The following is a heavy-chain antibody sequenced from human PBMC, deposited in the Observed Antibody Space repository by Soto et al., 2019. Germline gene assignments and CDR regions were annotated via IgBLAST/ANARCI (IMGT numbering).Heavy chain of an antibody. CDR1: GGTFSSYT. J-gene: IGHJ6*02. D-gene: IGHD2-2*01. CDR2: IIPILGIA. Sequence: QVQLVQSGAEVKKPGSSVKVSCKASGGTFSSYTISWVRQAPGQGLEWMGRIIPILGIANYAQKFQGRVTITADKSTSTAYMELSSLRSEDMAVYYCARSVPAPRGVDVWGQGTTVTVSS. CDR3: ARSVPAPRGVDV. V-gene: IGHV1-69*02.